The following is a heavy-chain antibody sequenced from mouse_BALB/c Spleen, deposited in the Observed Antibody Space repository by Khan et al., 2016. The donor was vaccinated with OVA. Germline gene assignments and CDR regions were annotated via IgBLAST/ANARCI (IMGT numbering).Heavy chain of an antibody. V-gene: IGHV1-20*02. CDR3: ARIYRSEFDH. J-gene: IGHJ2*01. D-gene: IGHD1-1*01. CDR1: GYSFTGYF. Sequence: IQLVQSGPELVKPGTSVKISCKASGYSFTGYFMNWVMQSHGKSLEWIGRINPHIGETFYNQKFKDKATLTVDESSSTAHMELRSLASEDSSVYYCARIYRSEFDHWGQGTTLTVSS. CDR2: INPHIGET.